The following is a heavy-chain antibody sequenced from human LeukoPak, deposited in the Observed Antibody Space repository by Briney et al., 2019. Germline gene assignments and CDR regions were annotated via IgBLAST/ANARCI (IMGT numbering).Heavy chain of an antibody. CDR2: ISYDGSNK. CDR1: GVTLSSYG. V-gene: IGHV3-30*18. D-gene: IGHD1-26*01. Sequence: GGSLRLSCAASGVTLSSYGMHWVRQAPGKGLEWVAVISYDGSNKYYADSVKGGFTISRDNSKNTLYLQMNSLRAEDTAVYYCAKDSGGSYFAYWGQRTLVTVSS. J-gene: IGHJ4*02. CDR3: AKDSGGSYFAY.